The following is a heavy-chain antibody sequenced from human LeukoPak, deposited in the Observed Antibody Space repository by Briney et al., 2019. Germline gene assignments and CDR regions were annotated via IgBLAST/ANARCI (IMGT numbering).Heavy chain of an antibody. V-gene: IGHV4-59*01. Sequence: MSSESLSLTCTVYGGSISSYYWSWSRRTPGKGLEWIGYIYYSGSTNYNPSLKSRVTISVDTSKNQFSPKLSSVTAADTAVYYCARLSGYDWESYYDYWGQGTLVTVSS. CDR3: ARLSGYDWESYYDY. D-gene: IGHD5-12*01. CDR1: GGSISSYY. J-gene: IGHJ4*02. CDR2: IYYSGST.